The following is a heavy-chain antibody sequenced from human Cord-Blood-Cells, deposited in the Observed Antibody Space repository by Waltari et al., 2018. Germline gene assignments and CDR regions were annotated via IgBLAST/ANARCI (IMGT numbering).Heavy chain of an antibody. D-gene: IGHD2-2*02. CDR3: ARVSSREGIVVVPASIMPFDY. V-gene: IGHV1-18*01. CDR2: ISAYNGNT. J-gene: IGHJ4*02. Sequence: QVQLVQSGAEVKKPGASVKVSCKASGYTFTSYGISWVRQAPGQGLEWMGWISAYNGNTNYAHKLQGGVTMTTATSRSTAEMGLRRLRSDDTGVYYGARVSSREGIVVVPASIMPFDYWGQGTLVTVAS. CDR1: GYTFTSYG.